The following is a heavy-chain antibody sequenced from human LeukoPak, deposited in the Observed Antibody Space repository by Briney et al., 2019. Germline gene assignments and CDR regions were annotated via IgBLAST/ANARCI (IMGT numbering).Heavy chain of an antibody. Sequence: GGSLRLSCSASGFTFSSSPMHWLRQAPGKGLEFVSAISNDGGATYYADSVRGRFTIFRDNSKNTLFLQMSSLRAEDTAVYYCVKEIAYYDYWGQGTLVTVSS. D-gene: IGHD2/OR15-2a*01. CDR3: VKEIAYYDY. CDR2: ISNDGGAT. CDR1: GFTFSSSP. V-gene: IGHV3-64D*06. J-gene: IGHJ4*02.